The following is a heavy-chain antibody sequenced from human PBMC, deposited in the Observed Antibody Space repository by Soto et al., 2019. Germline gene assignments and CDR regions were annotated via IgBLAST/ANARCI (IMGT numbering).Heavy chain of an antibody. Sequence: SETLSHTCAVYGGSFSGYYWSWIRQPPGKGLEWIGEINHSGSTNYNPSLKSRVTISVDTSKNQFSLKLSSVTAADTAVYYCARLDYDSSGYYGMDVWGQGTTVTVSS. CDR2: INHSGST. V-gene: IGHV4-34*01. J-gene: IGHJ6*02. CDR1: GGSFSGYY. CDR3: ARLDYDSSGYYGMDV. D-gene: IGHD3-22*01.